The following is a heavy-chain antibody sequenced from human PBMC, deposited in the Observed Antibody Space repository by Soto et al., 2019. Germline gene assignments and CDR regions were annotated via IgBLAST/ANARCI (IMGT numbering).Heavy chain of an antibody. V-gene: IGHV3-30*18. CDR3: ENGEGGYYDYSLGY. J-gene: IGHJ4*02. Sequence: PGGSLRRYCAASGFIFSRVGRPWVCRAPGMGLAGVARISNTRWNRDYTFSVKGRGSTSRESSKNTLYLQMNSLRTEDTAVYYCENGEGGYYDYSLGYWGQG. D-gene: IGHD5-12*01. CDR2: ISNTRWNR. CDR1: GFIFSRVG.